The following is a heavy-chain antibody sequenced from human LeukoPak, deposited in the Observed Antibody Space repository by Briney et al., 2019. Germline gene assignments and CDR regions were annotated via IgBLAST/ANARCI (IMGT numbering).Heavy chain of an antibody. J-gene: IGHJ4*02. CDR3: AKDDLGDITMITAY. CDR1: GFTFSSYA. Sequence: TGGSLRLSCAASGFTFSSYAMSWVRQAPGKGLEWVSAISGSGGSTYYADSVKGRFTISRDNSKNTLYLQMNSLRAEATAVYYCAKDDLGDITMITAYWGQGTLVTVSS. D-gene: IGHD3-22*01. V-gene: IGHV3-23*01. CDR2: ISGSGGST.